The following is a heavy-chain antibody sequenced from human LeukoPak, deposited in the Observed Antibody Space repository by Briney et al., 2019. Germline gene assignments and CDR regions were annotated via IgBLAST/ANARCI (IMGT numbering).Heavy chain of an antibody. CDR3: VKDFGRIRGTPDS. D-gene: IGHD1-26*01. J-gene: IGHJ4*02. CDR2: ISGSGNGLSI. V-gene: IGHV3-64D*06. Sequence: GGSLRLSCSASGFVFTIYTMYWVRQALGKGPEYVSTISGSGNGLSIYYADSVKGRFTISRDDSKSILYLQMNGLRSEDTAVYYCVKDFGRIRGTPDSWGQGTLVTVSS. CDR1: GFVFTIYT.